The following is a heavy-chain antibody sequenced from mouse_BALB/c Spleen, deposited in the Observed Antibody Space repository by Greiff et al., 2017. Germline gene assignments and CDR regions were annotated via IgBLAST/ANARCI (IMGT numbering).Heavy chain of an antibody. V-gene: IGHV14-1*02. CDR1: GFNIKDYY. D-gene: IGHD2-4*01. CDR3: ASGLRRENFDY. J-gene: IGHJ2*01. Sequence: VQLQQSGAELVRPGALVKLSCKASGFNIKDYYMHWVKQRPEQGLEWIGWIDPENGNTIYDPKFQGKASITADTSSNTAYLQLSSLTSEDTAVYYCASGLRRENFDYWGQGTTLTVSS. CDR2: IDPENGNT.